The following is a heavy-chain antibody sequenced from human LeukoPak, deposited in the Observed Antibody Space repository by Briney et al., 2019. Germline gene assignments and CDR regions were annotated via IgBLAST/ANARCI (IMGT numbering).Heavy chain of an antibody. CDR3: ARLHNYYDSSGSNN. V-gene: IGHV4-34*01. CDR1: GGSFTGYY. J-gene: IGHJ4*02. Sequence: PSETLSLTCAVYGGSFTGYYWSWIRQPPGKGLEWIGEINHSGSTNYNPSLKSRVTISVDTSKNQFSLKLSSVTAADTAVYYCARLHNYYDSSGSNNWGQGTLVTVSS. CDR2: INHSGST. D-gene: IGHD3-22*01.